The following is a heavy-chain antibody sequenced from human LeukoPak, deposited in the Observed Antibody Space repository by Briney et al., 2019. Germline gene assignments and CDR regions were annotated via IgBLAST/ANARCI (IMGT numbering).Heavy chain of an antibody. D-gene: IGHD2-2*01. J-gene: IGHJ5*02. CDR2: INHSGST. Sequence: PSETLSLTCAVYGGSFSGYYWSWIRQPPGKGLEWIGEINHSGSTNYNPSLKSRVTISVDTSKNQFSLKLSSVTAADTAVYYCARGRYLKYCSSTRCYAQYNWFDPWGQGTLVTVSS. CDR3: ARGRYLKYCSSTRCYAQYNWFDP. V-gene: IGHV4-34*01. CDR1: GGSFSGYY.